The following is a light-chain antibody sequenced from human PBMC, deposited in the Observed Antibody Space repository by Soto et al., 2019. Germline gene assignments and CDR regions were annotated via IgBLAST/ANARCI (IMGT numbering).Light chain of an antibody. Sequence: EIVLTQSPATLSLSPGERATLSCRASQSVDADLAWYQQKPGQVPRLLIHDASNRATGIPARFSGSASGTDFTLTISGLQPEDFAVYYCHHRGPWPVTFGRGTKVEVK. CDR2: DAS. CDR1: QSVDAD. V-gene: IGKV3-11*01. CDR3: HHRGPWPVT. J-gene: IGKJ1*01.